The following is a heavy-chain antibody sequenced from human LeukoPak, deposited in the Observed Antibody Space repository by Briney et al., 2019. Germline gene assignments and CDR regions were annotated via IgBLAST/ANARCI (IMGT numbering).Heavy chain of an antibody. J-gene: IGHJ3*02. V-gene: IGHV4-39*01. CDR2: IYYSGST. D-gene: IGHD6-19*01. Sequence: SETLSLTCTVSGGSISSSSYYWGWIRQPPGKGLEWIGSIYYSGSTYYSPSLKSRVTISVDTSKNQFSLKLSSVTAADTAVYYLTGYSSGWLDAFDIWGQGTMVTVSS. CDR1: GGSISSSSYY. CDR3: TGYSSGWLDAFDI.